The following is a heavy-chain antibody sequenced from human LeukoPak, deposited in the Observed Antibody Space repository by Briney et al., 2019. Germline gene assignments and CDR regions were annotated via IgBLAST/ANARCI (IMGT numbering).Heavy chain of an antibody. V-gene: IGHV3-7*01. J-gene: IGHJ6*03. CDR2: IKQDGSEK. CDR1: GFTFSSYW. CDR3: ARLKWLVGYYYYYYMDV. Sequence: GGSLRLSCAASGFTFSSYWMSWVRQAPGKGLEWVANIKQDGSEKYYVDSVQGRFPISRDNAKNSLYLQMNSLRAEDTAVYYCARLKWLVGYYYYYYMDVWGKGTTVTVSS. D-gene: IGHD6-19*01.